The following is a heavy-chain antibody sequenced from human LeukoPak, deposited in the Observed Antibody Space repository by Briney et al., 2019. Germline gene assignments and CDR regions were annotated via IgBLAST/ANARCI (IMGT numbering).Heavy chain of an antibody. CDR1: GFTFSSYA. J-gene: IGHJ5*02. V-gene: IGHV3-23*01. Sequence: GGSLRLSCAASGFTFSSYAMSWVRQAPGKGLEWVSAISGSGGSTYYADSVKGRFTISRDNSKNTLYLQMNSLRAEDTAVYYCAKDPTYGSGRPNWFDPWGQGTLVTVSS. D-gene: IGHD3-10*01. CDR3: AKDPTYGSGRPNWFDP. CDR2: ISGSGGST.